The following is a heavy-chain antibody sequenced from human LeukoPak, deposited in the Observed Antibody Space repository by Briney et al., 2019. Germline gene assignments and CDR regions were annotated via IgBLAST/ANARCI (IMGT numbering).Heavy chain of an antibody. CDR2: IRSKANSYAT. CDR3: TRPSYDSSVSGVVY. J-gene: IGHJ4*02. D-gene: IGHD3-22*01. CDR1: GFTFSGSA. V-gene: IGHV3-73*01. Sequence: PGGSLRLSCATSGFTFSGSAIHWVRQASGKGLGWVGRIRSKANSYATTDAASVKGRFTTSRDDSKNTAYLQMNSLKTEDTAVYYCTRPSYDSSVSGVVYWGQGTLVTVSS.